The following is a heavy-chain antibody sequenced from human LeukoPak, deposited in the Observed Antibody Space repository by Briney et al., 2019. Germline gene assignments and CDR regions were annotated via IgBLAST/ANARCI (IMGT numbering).Heavy chain of an antibody. Sequence: GRSLRLSCAASGFTFSSYAMHWVRQAPGKGLEWVAVISYDGSNKYYADSVKGRFTISRDNSKNTLYLQMCSLRAEDTAVYYCARKYQLLYYFDYWGQGTLVTVSS. CDR1: GFTFSSYA. D-gene: IGHD2-2*01. CDR3: ARKYQLLYYFDY. V-gene: IGHV3-30-3*01. J-gene: IGHJ4*02. CDR2: ISYDGSNK.